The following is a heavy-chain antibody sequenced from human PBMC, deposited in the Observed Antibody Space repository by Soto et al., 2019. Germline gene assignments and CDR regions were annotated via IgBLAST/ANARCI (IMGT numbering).Heavy chain of an antibody. CDR2: INAGNGNT. CDR1: GYTFTSYA. J-gene: IGHJ5*02. CDR3: ARDRGYGGYSYRANWFDP. V-gene: IGHV1-3*01. Sequence: VASVKVSCKASGYTFTSYAMHWVRQAPGQRLEWMGWINAGNGNTKYSQKFQGRVTITRDTSASTAYMELSSLRSEDTAVYYCARDRGYGGYSYRANWFDPWGQGTLVTLSS. D-gene: IGHD5-18*01.